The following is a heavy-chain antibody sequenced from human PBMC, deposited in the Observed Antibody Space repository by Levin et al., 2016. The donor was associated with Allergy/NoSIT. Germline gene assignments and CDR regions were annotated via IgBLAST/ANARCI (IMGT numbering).Heavy chain of an antibody. CDR1: GGSISSYY. CDR3: ARGGYYDSSGYYYLAFDI. CDR2: IYYSGST. Sequence: SETLSLTCTVSGGSISSYYWSWIRQPPGKGLEWIGYIYYSGSTNYNPSLKSRVTISVDTSKNQFSLKLSSVTAADTAVYYCARGGYYDSSGYYYLAFDIWGQGTMVTVSS. D-gene: IGHD3-22*01. J-gene: IGHJ3*02. V-gene: IGHV4-59*01.